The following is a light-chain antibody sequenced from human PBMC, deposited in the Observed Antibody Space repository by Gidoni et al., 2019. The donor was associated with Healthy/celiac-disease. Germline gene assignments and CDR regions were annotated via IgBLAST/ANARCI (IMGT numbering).Light chain of an antibody. J-gene: IGKJ4*01. V-gene: IGKV3-20*01. CDR1: QSVSSNY. CDR2: GAS. CDR3: QQYGRSLT. Sequence: IVLTQSPGTLSLSPGERATLSCRASQSVSSNYLAWYQQKPGQAPRLLIYGASNRATGIPDRFSGDGSGTDFTLTISRLEPEDFAVYYCQQYGRSLTFGGGTKVEIK.